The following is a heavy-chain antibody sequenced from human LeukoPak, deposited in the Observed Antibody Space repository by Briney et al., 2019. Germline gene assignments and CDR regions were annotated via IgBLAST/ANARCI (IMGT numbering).Heavy chain of an antibody. Sequence: GGSLRLSCAASGFIVSNNRMNWVRQAPGEGLEWVAVLYSGGSTFYADPVKGRFTISRDSSKNTLYLQMNSLRAEDTAVYYCARAGHSAYKSGGDYWGQGTLVTVSS. CDR3: ARAGHSAYKSGGDY. CDR2: LYSGGST. D-gene: IGHD5-12*01. J-gene: IGHJ4*02. CDR1: GFIVSNNR. V-gene: IGHV3-53*01.